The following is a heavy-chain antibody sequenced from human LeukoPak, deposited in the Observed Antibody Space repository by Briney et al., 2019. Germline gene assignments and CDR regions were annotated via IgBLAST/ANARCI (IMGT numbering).Heavy chain of an antibody. CDR2: IIPILGIA. J-gene: IGHJ6*02. CDR3: ARARERSTSSYYYYGMDV. Sequence: GASVKVSCKASGYTFTSYGISWVRQAPGQGLEWMGRIIPILGIANYAQKFQGRVTITADKSTSTAYMELSSLRSENTAVYYCARARERSTSSYYYYGMDVWGQGTTVTVSS. D-gene: IGHD2-2*01. V-gene: IGHV1-69*04. CDR1: GYTFTSYG.